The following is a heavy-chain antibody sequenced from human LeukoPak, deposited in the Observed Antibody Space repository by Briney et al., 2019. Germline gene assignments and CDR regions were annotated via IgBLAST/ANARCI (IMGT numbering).Heavy chain of an antibody. D-gene: IGHD3-22*01. CDR2: IYYSGSP. Sequence: PSETLSLTCTVSGGSISSGDYHWSWSRQPPGKGLEWIGYIYYSGSPYYNPSLQSRVTISVDTSKNQFSLKLSSVTAADTAVYYCAREDSSGYLNSLYYFDYWGQGTLVTVSS. J-gene: IGHJ4*02. CDR1: GGSISSGDYH. V-gene: IGHV4-30-4*01. CDR3: AREDSSGYLNSLYYFDY.